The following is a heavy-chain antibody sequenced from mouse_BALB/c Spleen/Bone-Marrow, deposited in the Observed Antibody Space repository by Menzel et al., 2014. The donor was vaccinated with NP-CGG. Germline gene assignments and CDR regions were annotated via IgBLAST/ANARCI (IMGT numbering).Heavy chain of an antibody. CDR1: GYAFSSYW. J-gene: IGHJ1*01. Sequence: VQLQQSGAELVRPGSSVKISCKASGYAFSSYWMNWVKQRPGQGLERIGQIYPGDGDTSYNGKFKDKATLTADKSSSIAYMQLSSLTSEDSAVYFCTRGVYGKYWYFDVWGAGTTVTVCS. V-gene: IGHV1-80*01. CDR3: TRGVYGKYWYFDV. D-gene: IGHD2-1*01. CDR2: IYPGDGDT.